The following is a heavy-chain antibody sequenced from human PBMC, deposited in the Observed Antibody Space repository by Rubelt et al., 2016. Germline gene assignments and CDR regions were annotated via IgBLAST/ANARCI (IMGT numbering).Heavy chain of an antibody. CDR3: ARGSVVVVISY. V-gene: IGHV4-34*01. D-gene: IGHD3-22*01. CDR1: GGSFSGYY. J-gene: IGHJ4*02. CDR2: INHSGST. Sequence: QVQLQQWGAGLLTPSETLSLTCAVYGGSFSGYYWSWIRQPPGKGLEWIGEINHSGSTNYNPSLKGRVTIAGDTSKNQFSLKLSSVTAADTALYYWARGSVVVVISYWGQGTLVTVSS.